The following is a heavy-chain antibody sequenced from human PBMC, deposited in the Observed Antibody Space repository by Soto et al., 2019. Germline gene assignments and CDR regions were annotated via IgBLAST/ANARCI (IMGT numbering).Heavy chain of an antibody. D-gene: IGHD2-8*02. Sequence: GGSLRLSCAASGFNFNSYTINWVRQAPGKRPEWLSSISSSGYIFSTDSVRGRFTISRDNAKNSLYLQMNSLTAEDTAVYYCARDVWWSFDYWGQGTVVTVSS. CDR2: ISSSGYI. CDR1: GFNFNSYT. J-gene: IGHJ4*02. CDR3: ARDVWWSFDY. V-gene: IGHV3-21*01.